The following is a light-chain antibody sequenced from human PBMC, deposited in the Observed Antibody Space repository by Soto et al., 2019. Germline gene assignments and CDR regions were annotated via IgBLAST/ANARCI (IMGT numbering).Light chain of an antibody. CDR2: AAS. Sequence: DIQMTQSPSSLSASVGDRVTITCQASQDISNYLNWYQQKPGKAPKLLIYAASSLQSGAPSRFSGSGSGTDFTLTISSLQLEDFATYYCQQSYSTPPTTFGQGTRLEIK. J-gene: IGKJ5*01. CDR3: QQSYSTPPTT. CDR1: QDISNY. V-gene: IGKV1-39*01.